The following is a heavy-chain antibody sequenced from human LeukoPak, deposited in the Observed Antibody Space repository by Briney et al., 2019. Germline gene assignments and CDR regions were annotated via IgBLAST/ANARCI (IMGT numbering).Heavy chain of an antibody. J-gene: IGHJ6*03. Sequence: SETLSLTCTVSGGSISSSSYYWGWIRQPPGKGLEWIGSIYYSGSTNYNPSLKSRVTISVDASKNQFSLKLSSVTAADTAVYYCARSVEGYCSGGSCYSYYYYMDVWGKGTTVTVSS. CDR1: GGSISSSSYY. CDR3: ARSVEGYCSGGSCYSYYYYMDV. CDR2: IYYSGST. D-gene: IGHD2-15*01. V-gene: IGHV4-39*07.